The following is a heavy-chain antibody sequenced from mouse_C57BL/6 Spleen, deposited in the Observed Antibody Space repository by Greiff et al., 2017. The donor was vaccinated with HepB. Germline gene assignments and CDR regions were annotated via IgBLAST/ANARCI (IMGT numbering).Heavy chain of an antibody. CDR2: ISDGGSYT. CDR3: ASPPYYGSSKGYFDV. Sequence: EVHLVESGGGLVKPGGSLKLSCAASGFTFSSYAMSWVRQTPEKRLEWVATISDGGSYTYYPDNVKGRFTISRDNAKNNLYLQMSHLKSEDTAMYYCASPPYYGSSKGYFDVWGTGTTVTVSS. D-gene: IGHD1-1*01. CDR1: GFTFSSYA. V-gene: IGHV5-4*01. J-gene: IGHJ1*03.